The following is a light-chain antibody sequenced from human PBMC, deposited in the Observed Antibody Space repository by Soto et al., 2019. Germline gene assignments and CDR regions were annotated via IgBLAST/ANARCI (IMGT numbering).Light chain of an antibody. Sequence: EIVLTQSPGTLSLSPGERATLSCTASQSVTSSCLAWYQRKPGQAPRLPIHTTSTRATDIPDRFSGSGSGTDFTLTISRLQPEDSAVYYCQQCGGSPLFSFGPGTKVDIK. CDR3: QQCGGSPLFS. J-gene: IGKJ3*01. CDR1: QSVTSSC. CDR2: TTS. V-gene: IGKV3-20*01.